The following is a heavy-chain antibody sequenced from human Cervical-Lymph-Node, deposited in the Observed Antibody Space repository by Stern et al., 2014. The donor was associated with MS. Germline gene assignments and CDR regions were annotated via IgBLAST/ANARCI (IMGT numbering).Heavy chain of an antibody. Sequence: EVQLVQSGGGLVQPGGSLRLSCVASGFTFSDYSVHWVRQAPGKGLEWVSSIGSPGTYIYYADSVKGRFTISRDNAKNSLYLQMNSLRAEDTAVYYCATDLMTTVTTIEYWGQGALVTVSS. CDR3: ATDLMTTVTTIEY. CDR1: GFTFSDYS. D-gene: IGHD4-17*01. CDR2: IGSPGTYI. V-gene: IGHV3-21*01. J-gene: IGHJ4*02.